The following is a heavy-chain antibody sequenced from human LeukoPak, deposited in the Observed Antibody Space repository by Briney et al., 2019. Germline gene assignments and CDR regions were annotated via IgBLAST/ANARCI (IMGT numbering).Heavy chain of an antibody. V-gene: IGHV1-2*02. CDR1: GYTFTSYG. Sequence: WASVKVSCKASGYTFTSYGISWVRQAPGQGLEWMGWINPNSGGTNYAQKFQGRVTMTRDTSISTAYMELSRLRSDDTAVYYCARYYYDSSGYYYFDYWGQGTLVTVSS. J-gene: IGHJ4*02. CDR3: ARYYYDSSGYYYFDY. D-gene: IGHD3-22*01. CDR2: INPNSGGT.